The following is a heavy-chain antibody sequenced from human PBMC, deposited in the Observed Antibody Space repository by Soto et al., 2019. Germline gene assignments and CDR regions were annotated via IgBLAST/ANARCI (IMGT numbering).Heavy chain of an antibody. V-gene: IGHV3-53*01. CDR3: HGYGY. CDR2: IFSGGGT. D-gene: IGHD5-18*01. CDR1: GFSVTANY. J-gene: IGHJ4*02. Sequence: VQVVESGGGLIQPGGSLRLSCEVSGFSVTANYKSWVRQAPGKGLEWVSVIFSGGGTDYVDSVKGRFTISRDISKSTLYLQMNSLRAEDTAVYYCHGYGYWGQGALVSVSS.